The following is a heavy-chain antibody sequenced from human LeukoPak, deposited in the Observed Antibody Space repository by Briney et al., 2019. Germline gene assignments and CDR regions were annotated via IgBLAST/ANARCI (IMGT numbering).Heavy chain of an antibody. CDR3: AILLGGNYYFDY. D-gene: IGHD4-23*01. J-gene: IGHJ4*02. CDR1: GGSISPYY. Sequence: SETLSLTCTVSGGSISPYYWSWIRQPPGKGLEWIGFVYYSGSTNYNPSLRSRVTISVDTSKNQFSLNLSSVTAADTAVYYCAILLGGNYYFDYWGQGTLVTVSS. V-gene: IGHV4-59*08. CDR2: VYYSGST.